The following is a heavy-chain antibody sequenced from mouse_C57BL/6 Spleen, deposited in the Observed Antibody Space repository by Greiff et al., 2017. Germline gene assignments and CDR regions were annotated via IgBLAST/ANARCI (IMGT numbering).Heavy chain of an antibody. CDR1: GYTFTSYW. CDR3: ARMGGRGYFDY. Sequence: QVQLQQPGAELVMPGASVKLSCKASGYTFTSYWMHWVKQRPGQGLEWIGEIDPSDSYTNYNQKFEGKSTLTVDKSSSTAYMQLSSLTSEDSAVYYCARMGGRGYFDYWGQGTTLTVSS. V-gene: IGHV1-69*01. D-gene: IGHD6-1*01. J-gene: IGHJ2*01. CDR2: IDPSDSYT.